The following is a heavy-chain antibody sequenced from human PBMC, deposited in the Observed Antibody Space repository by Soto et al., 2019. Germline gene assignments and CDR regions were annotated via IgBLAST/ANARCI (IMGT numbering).Heavy chain of an antibody. V-gene: IGHV6-1*01. J-gene: IGHJ6*02. CDR1: GDSVSSNSAA. CDR2: TYYRSKWYN. CDR3: ARISEESSGSTYYYYGMDV. Sequence: SQTLSLTCAISGDSVSSNSAAWNWIRQSPSRGLEWLGRTYYRSKWYNDYAVSVKSRITINPDTSKNQFSLQLNSVTPEDTAVYYCARISEESSGSTYYYYGMDVWGQGTTVTVSS. D-gene: IGHD6-19*01.